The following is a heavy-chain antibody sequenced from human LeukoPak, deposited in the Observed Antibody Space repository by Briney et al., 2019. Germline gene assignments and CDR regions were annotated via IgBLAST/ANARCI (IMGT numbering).Heavy chain of an antibody. J-gene: IGHJ4*02. D-gene: IGHD6-13*01. V-gene: IGHV5-51*01. CDR3: ASLIAAAGTYDY. Sequence: GGSLQISCKGSGSRFTSYWIGWVRRVPGKGLGGVGIIYPGESDTRYSPSFQAQVTLSADKSISTAYLQWSSLKASDTAMYYCASLIAAAGTYDYWGQGTLVTVSS. CDR1: GSRFTSYW. CDR2: IYPGESDT.